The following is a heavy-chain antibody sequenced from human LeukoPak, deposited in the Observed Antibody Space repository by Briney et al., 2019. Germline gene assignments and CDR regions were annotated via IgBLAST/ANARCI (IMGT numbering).Heavy chain of an antibody. J-gene: IGHJ4*02. CDR2: TFYRSKWYN. D-gene: IGHD2-15*01. V-gene: IGHV6-1*01. Sequence: SQTLSLTCALSADSVTANSSTWNWIRQSPSRGLGWLGRTFYRSKWYNDYAMSVKSRVTINPDTSKNQFSLQLNSVTPEDTAVYFCARGVRWSFDYWGQGTLVTVSS. CDR3: ARGVRWSFDY. CDR1: ADSVTANSST.